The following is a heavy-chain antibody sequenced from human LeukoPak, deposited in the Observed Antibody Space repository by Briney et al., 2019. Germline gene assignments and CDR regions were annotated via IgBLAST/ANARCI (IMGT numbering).Heavy chain of an antibody. V-gene: IGHV3-7*01. CDR3: AQSGRSTFWY. Sequence: GGSLRLSCGASGFTFSDHWMSWVRQAPGKGLEWVANIEEDGSEKYYVDSVRGRFTISRDNVKNSLHLQMNSLRVEDTAVYYCAQSGRSTFWYWGQGALVSVSS. CDR1: GFTFSDHW. J-gene: IGHJ4*02. D-gene: IGHD2/OR15-2a*01. CDR2: IEEDGSEK.